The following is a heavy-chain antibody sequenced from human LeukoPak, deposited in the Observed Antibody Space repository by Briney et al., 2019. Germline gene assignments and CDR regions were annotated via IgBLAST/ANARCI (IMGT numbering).Heavy chain of an antibody. Sequence: PSETLSLTCTVSGDSITSGCFWGWIRQPPGKGLEWLGSFYHSGSAYYNPSLKSRVTISVDTSKNQFSLKLSSVTAADTAVYYCARHVGGWFSSFDYWGQGTLVTVSS. CDR1: GDSITSGCF. CDR2: FYHSGSA. V-gene: IGHV4-38-2*02. CDR3: ARHVGGWFSSFDY. J-gene: IGHJ4*02. D-gene: IGHD6-19*01.